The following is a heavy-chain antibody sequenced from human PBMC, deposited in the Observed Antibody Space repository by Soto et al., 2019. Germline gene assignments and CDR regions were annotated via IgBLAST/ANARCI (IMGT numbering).Heavy chain of an antibody. J-gene: IGHJ4*02. CDR1: GGSFSGYY. V-gene: IGHV4-34*01. D-gene: IGHD4-17*01. CDR3: ARKGRVGRMTTVNY. CDR2: INHSGST. Sequence: QVQLQQSGAGLLKPSETLSLTCAVYGGSFSGYYWSWIRQPPGKGLEWIGEINHSGSTNYNPSLKSRVTIAVDTSKSQSSLKLSSVTAADTAVYYCARKGRVGRMTTVNYWGQGTLFTVSS.